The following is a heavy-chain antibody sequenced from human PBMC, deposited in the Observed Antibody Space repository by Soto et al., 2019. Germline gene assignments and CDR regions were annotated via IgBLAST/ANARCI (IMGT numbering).Heavy chain of an antibody. Sequence: PGGSLRLSCAASGFTFSNAWMSWVRQAPGKGLEWVGRIKSKTDGGTTDYAAPVKGRFTISRDDSKNTLYLQMNSLKTEDTAVYYCTTERAGYYYYGMDVWGQGTTVTVS. CDR1: GFTFSNAW. V-gene: IGHV3-15*01. J-gene: IGHJ6*02. CDR3: TTERAGYYYYGMDV. CDR2: IKSKTDGGTT.